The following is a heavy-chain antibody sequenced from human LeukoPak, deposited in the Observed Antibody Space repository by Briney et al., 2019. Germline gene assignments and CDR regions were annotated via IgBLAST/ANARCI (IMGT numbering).Heavy chain of an antibody. CDR1: GFSFSTYA. Sequence: GGSLRLSCAASGFSFSTYALHWVRQTPGKGLEWVAVISYDGSDKYYADSVKGRFTISRDNSKNTLYLQMNSLKPEDTSVYYCARGRRGGLLPNWFDPWGQGTLVTVSS. CDR3: ARGRRGGLLPNWFDP. D-gene: IGHD3-16*01. V-gene: IGHV3-30-3*01. J-gene: IGHJ5*02. CDR2: ISYDGSDK.